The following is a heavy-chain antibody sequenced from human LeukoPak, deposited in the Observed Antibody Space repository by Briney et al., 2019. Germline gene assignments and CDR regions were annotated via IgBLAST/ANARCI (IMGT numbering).Heavy chain of an antibody. V-gene: IGHV3-15*01. Sequence: PGGSLRLSCAASGFTFSNAWMSWVRQAPGKGLEGVGRIKSKTDGGTTDYAAPVKGRFTISRDDSKNPLYLQMNRLKTEDPAVYYCTTAPFMITFGGVIVPFDYWGQGTLVTVSS. CDR1: GFTFSNAW. D-gene: IGHD3-16*02. CDR3: TTAPFMITFGGVIVPFDY. CDR2: IKSKTDGGTT. J-gene: IGHJ4*02.